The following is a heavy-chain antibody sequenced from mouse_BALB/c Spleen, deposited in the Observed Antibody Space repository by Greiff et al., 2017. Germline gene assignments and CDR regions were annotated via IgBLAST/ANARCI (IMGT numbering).Heavy chain of an antibody. Sequence: DVKLVESGGGLVQPGGSLRLSCATSGFTFTDYYMGWVRRPPGKALEWLGFIGNKANGYTTEYSSSVKGRFTISRDNFQSILYLQMNTLRAEDSATYYCARDELYAMDYWGQGTSVTVSS. V-gene: IGHV7-3*02. CDR1: GFTFTDYY. CDR3: ARDELYAMDY. J-gene: IGHJ4*01. CDR2: IGNKANGYTT.